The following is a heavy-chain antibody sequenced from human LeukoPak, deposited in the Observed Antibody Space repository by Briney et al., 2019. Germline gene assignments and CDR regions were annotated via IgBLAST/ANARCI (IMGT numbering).Heavy chain of an antibody. CDR3: ARDRVVRGVSDAFDI. V-gene: IGHV3-53*01. Sequence: GGSLRLSCAASGFTVSSNYMSWVRQAPGKGLEWVSVIYSGGSTYYADSVKGRFTISRDNSKNTLYLQMNSLRAEDTAVYYCARDRVVRGVSDAFDIWGQGTMVTVSS. J-gene: IGHJ3*02. D-gene: IGHD3-10*01. CDR1: GFTVSSNY. CDR2: IYSGGST.